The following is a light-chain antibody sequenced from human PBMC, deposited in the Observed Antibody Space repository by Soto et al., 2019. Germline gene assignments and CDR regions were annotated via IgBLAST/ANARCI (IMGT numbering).Light chain of an antibody. J-gene: IGLJ2*01. CDR3: SSYTNTLGGVV. CDR1: SSDIGGYDY. V-gene: IGLV2-14*03. Sequence: QSALTQPASVSGSPGQSITISCTGTSSDIGGYDYVSWYQQHPGKAPKLMIFAISNRPSGVSNRFSGSKSGNTASLTISGLKADDEADYYCSSYTNTLGGVVFGGGTKLTVL. CDR2: AIS.